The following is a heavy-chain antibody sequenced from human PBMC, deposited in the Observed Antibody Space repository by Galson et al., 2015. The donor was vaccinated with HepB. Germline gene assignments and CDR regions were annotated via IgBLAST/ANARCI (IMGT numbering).Heavy chain of an antibody. CDR1: GFTVSSNY. CDR3: ARDLIGYGDSLDY. CDR2: IYSGGST. V-gene: IGHV3-66*01. J-gene: IGHJ4*02. Sequence: SLRLSCAASGFTVSSNYMSWVRQAPGKGLEWVSVIYSGGSTYYADSVKGRFTISRDNSKNTLYLQMNSLRAEDTAVYYCARDLIGYGDSLDYWGQGTLVTVSS. D-gene: IGHD4-17*01.